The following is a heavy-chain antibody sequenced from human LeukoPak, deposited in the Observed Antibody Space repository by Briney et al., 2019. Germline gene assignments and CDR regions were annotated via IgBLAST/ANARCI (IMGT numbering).Heavy chain of an antibody. CDR1: GGTFSSYA. CDR3: ASASYSSSWYGWFDP. Sequence: ASVKVSCKASGGTFSSYAISWVRQAPGQGLEWMGWISAYNGNTNYAQKLQGRVTMTTDTSTSTAYMELRSLRSDDTAVYYCASASYSSSWYGWFDPWGQGTLVTVSS. D-gene: IGHD6-13*01. CDR2: ISAYNGNT. J-gene: IGHJ5*02. V-gene: IGHV1-18*01.